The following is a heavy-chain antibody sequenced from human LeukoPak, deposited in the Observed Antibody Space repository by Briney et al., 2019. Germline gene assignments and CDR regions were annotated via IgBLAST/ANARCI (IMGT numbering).Heavy chain of an antibody. CDR1: GYSISSGYY. D-gene: IGHD6-19*01. J-gene: IGHJ6*02. V-gene: IGHV4-38-2*02. Sequence: SETLSLTCTVSGYSISSGYYWGWIRQPPGKGLEWIGSIYHSGSTYYNPSLKSRVTISVDTSKNQFSLKLSSVTAADTAVYYCARAVAGMAGFGYYYYYGMDVWGQGTTVTVSS. CDR2: IYHSGST. CDR3: ARAVAGMAGFGYYYYYGMDV.